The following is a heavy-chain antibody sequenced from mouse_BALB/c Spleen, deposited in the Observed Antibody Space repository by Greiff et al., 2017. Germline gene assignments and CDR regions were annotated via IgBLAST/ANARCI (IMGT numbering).Heavy chain of an antibody. CDR1: GFNIKDTY. CDR2: IDPANGNT. CDR3: ARSWLRRRDYAMDY. Sequence: VQLKESGAELVKPGASVKLSCTASGFNIKDTYMHWVKQRPEQGLEWIGRIDPANGNTKYDPKFQGKATITADTSSSTAYMQLSSLTSVDSAVYFCARSWLRRRDYAMDYWGQGTSVTVSS. J-gene: IGHJ4*01. V-gene: IGHV14-3*02. D-gene: IGHD2-2*01.